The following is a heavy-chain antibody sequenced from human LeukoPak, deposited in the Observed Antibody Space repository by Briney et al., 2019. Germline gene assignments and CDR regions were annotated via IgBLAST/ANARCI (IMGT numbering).Heavy chain of an antibody. J-gene: IGHJ4*02. V-gene: IGHV3-53*05. CDR3: AREDRYTSGSFDY. D-gene: IGHD6-19*01. CDR1: GFTVSSNH. Sequence: PGGSLRLSCAASGFTVSSNHMNWVRQAPGKGLDWVSVIYSGGSTYYADSVKGRFTISRDNSKNTLYLQMNSLTAEDTAVYYCAREDRYTSGSFDYWGQGTLVTVSS. CDR2: IYSGGST.